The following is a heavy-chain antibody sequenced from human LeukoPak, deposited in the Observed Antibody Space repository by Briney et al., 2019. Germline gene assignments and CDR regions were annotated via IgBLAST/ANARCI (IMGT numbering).Heavy chain of an antibody. D-gene: IGHD3-3*01. Sequence: ASVKVSCKASGYTFTGYYMHWVRQAPGQGLEWMGWINPNSGGTNYAQKFQGRVTMTRDTSISTAYMELSRLRSDDTAVYYCARAYYDFWSGYPGGYWGQGTLVTVSS. J-gene: IGHJ4*02. CDR1: GYTFTGYY. CDR3: ARAYYDFWSGYPGGY. V-gene: IGHV1-2*02. CDR2: INPNSGGT.